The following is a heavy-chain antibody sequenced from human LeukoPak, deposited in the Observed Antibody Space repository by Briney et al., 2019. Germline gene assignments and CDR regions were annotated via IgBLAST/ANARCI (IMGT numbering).Heavy chain of an antibody. CDR1: GFTFDDYA. J-gene: IGHJ5*02. V-gene: IGHV3-9*01. CDR2: ISWNSGSI. D-gene: IGHD2-2*01. Sequence: GGSLRLSCAASGFTFDDYAMHWVRQAPGKGLEWVSGISWNSGSIGYADSVKGRFAISRDNSRNTLYLQMNSLTPEDTAVYYCAKDRCSSTSCPSRFDPWGQGTLVTVSS. CDR3: AKDRCSSTSCPSRFDP.